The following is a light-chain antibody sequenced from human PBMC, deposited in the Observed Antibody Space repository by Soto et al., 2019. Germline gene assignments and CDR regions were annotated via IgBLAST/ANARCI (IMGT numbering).Light chain of an antibody. J-gene: IGLJ1*01. CDR2: DVS. CDR1: SSDVGGYNY. V-gene: IGLV2-14*03. Sequence: QSALTQPASVSGSPGQSITISCTGTSSDVGGYNYVSWYQHHPGKAPKLMIYDVSNRPSGVSTRFSGSKSGNTASLTISGLQADDEADYYCSSYTSSNTPFYVCGTGTKVTVL. CDR3: SSYTSSNTPFYV.